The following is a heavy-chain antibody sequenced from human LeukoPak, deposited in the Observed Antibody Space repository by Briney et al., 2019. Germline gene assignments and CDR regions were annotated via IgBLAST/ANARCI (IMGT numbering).Heavy chain of an antibody. V-gene: IGHV4-4*07. J-gene: IGHJ4*02. CDR2: IYTSGST. CDR3: ARDYCSSTSCYIGY. D-gene: IGHD2-2*02. Sequence: SETLSLTCTVSGGSISGYYWSWIRQPAGKGLEWIGRIYTSGSTNYNPSLKSRVTMSVDTSKNQFSLKLSSVTAADTAVYYCARDYCSSTSCYIGYWGQGTLVTVSS. CDR1: GGSISGYY.